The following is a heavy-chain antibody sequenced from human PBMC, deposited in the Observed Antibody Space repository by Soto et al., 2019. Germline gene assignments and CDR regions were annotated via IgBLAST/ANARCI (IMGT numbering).Heavy chain of an antibody. J-gene: IGHJ4*02. D-gene: IGHD6-19*01. Sequence: PGESLKISCKGSGYSFTSYWISWVRQMPGKGLEWMGRIDPSDSYTNYSPSFQGHVTISADKSISTAYLQWSSLKASDTAMYYCARIPSIAVAGFYFDDWGQGTLVTVSS. CDR2: IDPSDSYT. CDR1: GYSFTSYW. V-gene: IGHV5-10-1*01. CDR3: ARIPSIAVAGFYFDD.